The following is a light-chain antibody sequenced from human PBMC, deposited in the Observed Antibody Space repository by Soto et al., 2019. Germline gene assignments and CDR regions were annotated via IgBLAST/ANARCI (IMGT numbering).Light chain of an antibody. V-gene: IGLV4-60*02. CDR3: ETWDSNTRV. CDR2: LEXSGSX. CDR1: SEYNRHI. Sequence: QPVLTQSSSASASLGSSVKLTCTLSSEYNRHIIAWHQQQPGKAPRYLMKLEXSGSXXXXXXXXXXFSGSSSGADRYLTXXXXXXXXXXXXYCETWDSNTRVFGGGTKLTVL. J-gene: IGLJ3*02.